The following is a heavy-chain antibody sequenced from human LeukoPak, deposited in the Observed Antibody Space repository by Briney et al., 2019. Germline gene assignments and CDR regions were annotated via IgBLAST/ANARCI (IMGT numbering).Heavy chain of an antibody. CDR1: GGVFTTYA. V-gene: IGHV1-69*11. CDR2: IIPFLGTT. Sequence: ASVKVSCKASGGVFTTYAFSWVRQAPGQGLEWMGSIIPFLGTTNYAQKFQGRVTITADEPTRTAYMELTYVRSDDTAVYYCARGGLRYFDWLPRDAFDIWGQGTMVTVSS. D-gene: IGHD3-9*01. CDR3: ARGGLRYFDWLPRDAFDI. J-gene: IGHJ3*02.